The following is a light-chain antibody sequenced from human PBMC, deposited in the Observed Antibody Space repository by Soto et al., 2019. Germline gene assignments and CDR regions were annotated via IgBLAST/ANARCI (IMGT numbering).Light chain of an antibody. CDR3: QSYDSSLSGFWV. CDR1: SSNIGAGYD. V-gene: IGLV1-40*01. Sequence: QSVLTQPPSASGTPGQTVTISCTGSSSNIGAGYDVHWYQQLPGTAPKLLIYGNSNRPSGVPDRFSGSKSGTSASLAITGLQAEDEADYYCQSYDSSLSGFWVFGGGTKVTVL. J-gene: IGLJ3*02. CDR2: GNS.